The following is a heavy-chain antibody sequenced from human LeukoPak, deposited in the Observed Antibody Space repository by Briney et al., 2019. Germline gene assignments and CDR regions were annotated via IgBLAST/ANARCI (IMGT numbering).Heavy chain of an antibody. Sequence: SETLSLTCSVSGASIFSTSYYWVWIRQPPGKGLEWVGSVLYSGSTNYNPSLKSRVTISVDTSKNHFSLKLSSVTAADTAVYYCARHWGYYGSGTYYFDYWGQGTLVTVSS. CDR2: VLYSGST. CDR1: GASIFSTSYY. V-gene: IGHV4-39*01. D-gene: IGHD3-10*01. J-gene: IGHJ4*02. CDR3: ARHWGYYGSGTYYFDY.